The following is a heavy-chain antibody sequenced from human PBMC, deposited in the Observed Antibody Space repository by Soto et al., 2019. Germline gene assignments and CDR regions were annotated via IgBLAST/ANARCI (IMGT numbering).Heavy chain of an antibody. CDR3: ARESTVAGTDNWFDS. CDR1: GALISCYY. V-gene: IGHV4-4*07. D-gene: IGHD6-13*01. CDR2: IYTSGST. Sequence: SETLSLTCTVSGALISCYYWSWIRQPAGKGLEWIGRIYTSGSTKYSPSLKSRATMSVDTSKKQFSLKLNSVTAADTAVYCCARESTVAGTDNWFDSWGQGTLVTVSS. J-gene: IGHJ5*01.